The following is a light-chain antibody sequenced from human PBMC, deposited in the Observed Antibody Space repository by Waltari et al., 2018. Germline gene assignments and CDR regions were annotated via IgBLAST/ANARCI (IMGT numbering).Light chain of an antibody. V-gene: IGKV4-1*01. J-gene: IGKJ1*01. Sequence: DIVMTPSPDSLAVSLGERATINCKSSQSVLYSSTNQNYFAWYQHKPGQSPKLLIYWASTRASGVPGRFSGSGSGTDFTLTISSLQAEDVAVYYCTFGQGTKVEIK. CDR2: WAS. CDR1: QSVLYSSTNQNY. CDR3: T.